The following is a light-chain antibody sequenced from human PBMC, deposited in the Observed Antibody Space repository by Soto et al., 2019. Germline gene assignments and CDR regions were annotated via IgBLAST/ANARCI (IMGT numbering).Light chain of an antibody. CDR1: QSVSSN. Sequence: EVVMTQSPATLSVSPGERANLSCRASQSVSSNLACYQQKPGQYPRLLIYGAYTRATGIQARFSGSGSGTDFTLTIRRLEPEDFAVYYCQQYGSSPITFGPGTRLEIK. CDR3: QQYGSSPIT. V-gene: IGKV3-20*01. J-gene: IGKJ5*01. CDR2: GAY.